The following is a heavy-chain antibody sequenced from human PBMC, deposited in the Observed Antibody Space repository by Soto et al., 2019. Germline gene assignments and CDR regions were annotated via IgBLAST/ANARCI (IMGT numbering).Heavy chain of an antibody. V-gene: IGHV4-4*07. CDR1: GGSISSYY. CDR3: ARDGPTARPSGSHTFDY. CDR2: IYTSGST. Sequence: SETLSLTCTVSGGSISSYYWSWIRQPAGKGLEWIGRIYTSGSTNYNPSLKSRVTMSVDTSKNQFSLKLSSVTAADTAVYYCARDGPTARPSGSHTFDYWGQGTLVTVSS. J-gene: IGHJ4*02. D-gene: IGHD1-26*01.